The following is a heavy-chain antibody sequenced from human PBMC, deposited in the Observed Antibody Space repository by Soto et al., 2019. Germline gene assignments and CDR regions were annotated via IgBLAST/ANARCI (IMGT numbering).Heavy chain of an antibody. J-gene: IGHJ4*02. D-gene: IGHD1-26*01. CDR2: INPSGDSDT. CDR1: GDTFTSYY. CDR3: ARQRPGSYDFDY. Sequence: KVSCKASGDTFTSYYMHWVRQAPGQGLEWMGIINPSGDSDTRYSPSFQGQVTISADKSISTAYLQWSSLKASDTAMYYCARQRPGSYDFDYWGQGTLVTVSS. V-gene: IGHV5-51*01.